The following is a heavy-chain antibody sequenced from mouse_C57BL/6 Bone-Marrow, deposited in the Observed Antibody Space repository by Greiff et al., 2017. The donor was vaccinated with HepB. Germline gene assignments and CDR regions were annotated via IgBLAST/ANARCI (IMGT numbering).Heavy chain of an antibody. CDR3: ARDADGYYGFAY. D-gene: IGHD2-3*01. CDR1: GFTFSDFY. CDR2: SRNKANDYTT. Sequence: EVQRVESGGGLVQSGRSLRLSCATSGFTFSDFYMEWVRQAPGKGLEWIAASRNKANDYTTEYSASVKGRFIVSRDTSQSILYLQMNALRAEDTAIYYCARDADGYYGFAYWGQGTLVTVSA. V-gene: IGHV7-1*01. J-gene: IGHJ3*01.